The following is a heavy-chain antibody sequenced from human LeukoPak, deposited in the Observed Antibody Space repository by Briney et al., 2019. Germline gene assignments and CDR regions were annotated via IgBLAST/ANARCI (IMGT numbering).Heavy chain of an antibody. J-gene: IGHJ4*02. V-gene: IGHV3-73*01. Sequence: PVGSLRLSCAASGFTFSGSAMHWVRQASGKGLEWVGRIRSKANSYATAYAAWGKGRLTSNREESKKKADLQMNSLKTEDTAVYYCTRLRGYSYGDDYWGQGTLVTVSS. CDR2: IRSKANSYAT. D-gene: IGHD5-18*01. CDR1: GFTFSGSA. CDR3: TRLRGYSYGDDY.